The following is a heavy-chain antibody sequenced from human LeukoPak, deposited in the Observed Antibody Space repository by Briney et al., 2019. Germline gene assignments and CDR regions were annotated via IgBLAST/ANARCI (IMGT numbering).Heavy chain of an antibody. CDR2: ISTTSGFT. D-gene: IGHD2-21*02. CDR3: ARLRGDSQIAPDY. CDR1: GFTFSDYY. V-gene: IGHV3-11*06. J-gene: IGHJ4*02. Sequence: PGGSLRLYCASSGFTFSDYYMTWIRQAPGRGLEWLSYISTTSGFTKYADSVKGRFTISRDNAKNSLYLQMSSLRADDTAVYYCARLRGDSQIAPDYWGQGTLVTVSS.